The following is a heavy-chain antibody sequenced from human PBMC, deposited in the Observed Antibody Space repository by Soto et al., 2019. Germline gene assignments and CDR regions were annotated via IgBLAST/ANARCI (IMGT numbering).Heavy chain of an antibody. Sequence: LATPSLTFTVSGGSISSSRYDEGWIRQPPGKGLEWIGSIYYSGSTYYNPSLKSRVTISVDTSKNQFSLKLTSVTAGVTAVYYCGRRVIPAALLDSWGRRKPVTVSS. CDR3: GRRVIPAALLDS. D-gene: IGHD2-2*01. CDR1: GGSISSSRYD. CDR2: IYYSGST. V-gene: IGHV4-39*01. J-gene: IGHJ4*02.